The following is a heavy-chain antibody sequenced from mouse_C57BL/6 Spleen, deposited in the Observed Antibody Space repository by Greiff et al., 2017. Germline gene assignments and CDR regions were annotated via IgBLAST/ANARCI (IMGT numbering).Heavy chain of an antibody. CDR3: ARPSITTVVDFDY. D-gene: IGHD1-1*01. CDR2: IYPGDGDT. J-gene: IGHJ2*01. V-gene: IGHV1-80*01. Sequence: QVQLQQSGAELVKPGASVKISCKASGYAFSSYWMNWVKQRPGKGLAWIGQIYPGDGDTNYNGKFKGKATLTADKSSSTAYMQLSSLTSEDSAVYFCARPSITTVVDFDYWGQGTTRTVSS. CDR1: GYAFSSYW.